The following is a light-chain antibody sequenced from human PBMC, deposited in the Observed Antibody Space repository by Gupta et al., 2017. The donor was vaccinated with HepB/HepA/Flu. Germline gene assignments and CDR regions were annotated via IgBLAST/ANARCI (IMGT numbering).Light chain of an antibody. J-gene: IGKJ1*01. CDR1: HSIGSG. Sequence: TQSPVTLSLSPGERATLSCRASHSIGSGLAWYQQKPGQAPRLLIYGASTRATDIPARFSGSGFGTEFVLTISGLQAEDSASYYCQKYGGGYPTFGQGTRVEIK. CDR2: GAS. V-gene: IGKV3D-15*01. CDR3: QKYGGGYPT.